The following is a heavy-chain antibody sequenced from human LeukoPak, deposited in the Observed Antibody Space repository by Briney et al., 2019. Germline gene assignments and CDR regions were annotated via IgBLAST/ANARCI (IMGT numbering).Heavy chain of an antibody. Sequence: ASVKVSCKASGYTFTSYDINWVRQATGQGLEWMGWMNPNSGNTGYAQKFQGRVTMTRNTSISTAYMELSSLRSEDTAVYYCARAKGTYCGGGCYKAPTHWGQGTLVTVSS. CDR1: GYTFTSYD. D-gene: IGHD2-21*02. CDR2: MNPNSGNT. CDR3: ARAKGTYCGGGCYKAPTH. V-gene: IGHV1-8*01. J-gene: IGHJ4*02.